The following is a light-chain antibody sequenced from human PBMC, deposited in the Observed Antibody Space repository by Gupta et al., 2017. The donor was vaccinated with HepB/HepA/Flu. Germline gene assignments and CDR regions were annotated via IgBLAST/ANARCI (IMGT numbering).Light chain of an antibody. Sequence: EIVMTQSPATLSVSPGQRATLSCRASQSVNSNLAWYQQKPGQAPRLLLYGASSRPTGIPARFSGSGTGTEFTLTISSLRSEDFAVYYCQQDNNWPRTFGQGTKVEIK. V-gene: IGKV3-15*01. CDR1: QSVNSN. CDR3: QQDNNWPRT. CDR2: GAS. J-gene: IGKJ1*01.